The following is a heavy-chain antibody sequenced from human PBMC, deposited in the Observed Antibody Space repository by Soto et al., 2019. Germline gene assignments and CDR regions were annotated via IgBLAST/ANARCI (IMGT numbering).Heavy chain of an antibody. J-gene: IGHJ3*02. V-gene: IGHV3-7*03. CDR3: ARGGDGYNWNADAFDI. Sequence: WVSLRLSCVASAFTFRNYWMSWVRQAPGKGLEWMTNIKQDGSEKHYVDSVRGRFTISRDNAKNSLYLQMNSLRVEHTAVYYCARGGDGYNWNADAFDIWGQGTMVTVSS. CDR1: AFTFRNYW. D-gene: IGHD1-1*01. CDR2: IKQDGSEK.